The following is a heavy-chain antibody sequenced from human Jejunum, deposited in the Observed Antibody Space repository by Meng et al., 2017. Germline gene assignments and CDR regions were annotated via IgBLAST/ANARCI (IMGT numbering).Heavy chain of an antibody. J-gene: IGHJ4*02. D-gene: IGHD3-9*01. CDR2: IHPSGRT. CDR3: ARGDDWAKSGNF. V-gene: IGHV4-34*01. CDR1: GGSFSDHY. Sequence: VQRRRLGARLLKPPETLSLTCAVYGGSFSDHYLPWIRQPPGKGLEWIGEIHPSGRTYYSPSLQSRVTITLDTSKNQFSLTLNSVTAADTAVYYCARGDDWAKSGNFWGQGTLVTVSS.